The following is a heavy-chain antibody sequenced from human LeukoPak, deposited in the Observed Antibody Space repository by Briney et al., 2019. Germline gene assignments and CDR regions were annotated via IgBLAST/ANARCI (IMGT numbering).Heavy chain of an antibody. Sequence: ASVKVSCKASGYTFTSYYMHWVRQAPGQGLDGMGIINPSGGSTSYAQKFQGRVTMTRDTSTSTVYMELSSLRSEDTAVYYCARVPLYCSSTSCFDYWGQGTLVTVSS. CDR3: ARVPLYCSSTSCFDY. D-gene: IGHD2-2*01. CDR1: GYTFTSYY. J-gene: IGHJ4*02. CDR2: INPSGGST. V-gene: IGHV1-46*01.